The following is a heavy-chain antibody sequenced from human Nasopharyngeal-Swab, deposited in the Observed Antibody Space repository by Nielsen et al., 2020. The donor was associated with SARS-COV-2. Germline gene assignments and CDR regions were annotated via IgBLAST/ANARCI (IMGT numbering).Heavy chain of an antibody. CDR3: ARGPHRRITIFGVVIESYYYGMDV. V-gene: IGHV4-34*01. D-gene: IGHD3-3*01. J-gene: IGHJ6*02. CDR2: INHSGST. Sequence: SETLSLTCAVYGGSFSGYYWSWIRKPPGKGLEGIGEINHSGSTNYNPSLKSRVTISVDTSKNQFSLKLTSVTAADTAVYYCARGPHRRITIFGVVIESYYYGMDVWGQGTTVTVSS. CDR1: GGSFSGYY.